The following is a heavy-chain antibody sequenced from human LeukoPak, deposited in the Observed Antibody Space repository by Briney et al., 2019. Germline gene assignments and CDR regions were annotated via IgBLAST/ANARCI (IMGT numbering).Heavy chain of an antibody. Sequence: GASVKVSCKASGYTFTSYDINWVRQATGQGLEWMGWMNPNSGNTGYAQKFQGRVTITRNTSISTAYMELSSLRSEDTAVYYCARGARGQLWSYEWSYWGQGTLVTVSS. J-gene: IGHJ4*02. V-gene: IGHV1-8*03. CDR1: GYTFTSYD. CDR3: ARGARGQLWSYEWSY. D-gene: IGHD5-18*01. CDR2: MNPNSGNT.